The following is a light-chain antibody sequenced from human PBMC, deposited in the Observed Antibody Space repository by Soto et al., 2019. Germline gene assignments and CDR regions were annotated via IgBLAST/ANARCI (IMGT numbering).Light chain of an antibody. CDR3: QQLNSYPIT. V-gene: IGKV1-9*01. CDR1: QGISSY. CDR2: DAS. J-gene: IGKJ5*01. Sequence: IQLTQSPSSLSASVGDRVTITCRASQGISSYLAWYQQKPGKAPKLLIYDASTLQSGVPSRFSDSGSGTDFTLTISSLQPEDFASYYCQQLNSYPITFGQGTRLEIK.